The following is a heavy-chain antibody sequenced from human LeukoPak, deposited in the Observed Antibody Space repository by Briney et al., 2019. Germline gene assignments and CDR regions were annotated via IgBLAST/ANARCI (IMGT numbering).Heavy chain of an antibody. CDR3: AKGVVVVPAKYYFDY. J-gene: IGHJ4*02. Sequence: TGGSLRLSCAASGLIFSSYSMNWVRQAPGKGLEWVSSISSSSSYIYYADSVKGRFTISRDNSKNTLYLQMNSLRAEDTAVYYCAKGVVVVPAKYYFDYWGQGTLVTVSS. CDR2: ISSSSSYI. D-gene: IGHD2-15*01. V-gene: IGHV3-21*04. CDR1: GLIFSSYS.